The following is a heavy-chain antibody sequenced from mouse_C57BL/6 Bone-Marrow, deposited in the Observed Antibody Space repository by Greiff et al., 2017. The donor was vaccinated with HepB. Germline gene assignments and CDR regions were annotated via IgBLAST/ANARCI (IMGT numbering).Heavy chain of an antibody. V-gene: IGHV14-4*01. CDR3: TTPWYYGSSYGAWFAY. Sequence: EVKLVESGAELVRPGASVKLSCTASGFNIKDDYMHWVKQRPEQGLEWIGWIDPENGDTEYASKFQGKATITADTSSNTAYLQLSSLTSEDTAVYYCTTPWYYGSSYGAWFAYWGQGTLVTVSA. D-gene: IGHD1-1*01. CDR1: GFNIKDDY. J-gene: IGHJ3*01. CDR2: IDPENGDT.